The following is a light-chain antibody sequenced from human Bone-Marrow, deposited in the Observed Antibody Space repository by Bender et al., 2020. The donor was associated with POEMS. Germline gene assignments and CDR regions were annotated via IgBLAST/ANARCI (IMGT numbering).Light chain of an antibody. CDR2: EDT. CDR1: SSDVGGYNL. J-gene: IGLJ3*02. CDR3: GTWDSSLSVGV. V-gene: IGLV2-14*02. Sequence: QSALTQPASVSGSPGQSITISCTGTSSDVGGYNLVSWYQQYPGKVPKVLIHEDTKRPSGVSDRFSGSKSGTSATLDITGLQTGDEADYYCGTWDSSLSVGVFGGGTKLTVL.